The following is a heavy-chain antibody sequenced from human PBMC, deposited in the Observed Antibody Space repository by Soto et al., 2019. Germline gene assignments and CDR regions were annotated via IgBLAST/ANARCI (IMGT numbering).Heavy chain of an antibody. J-gene: IGHJ6*02. CDR1: GFSLSNARMG. CDR2: IFSNDEK. Sequence: QVTLKESGPVLVKPTETLTLTCTVSGFSLSNARMGVSWIRQPPGKALEWLAHIFSNDEKSYSTSLKSRLTISKDTAKSQLVLTMSNMDPVDTATYYCARIINYESSGYYYYGMGVWGQGNTGTVSS. CDR3: ARIINYESSGYYYYGMGV. V-gene: IGHV2-26*01. D-gene: IGHD3-22*01.